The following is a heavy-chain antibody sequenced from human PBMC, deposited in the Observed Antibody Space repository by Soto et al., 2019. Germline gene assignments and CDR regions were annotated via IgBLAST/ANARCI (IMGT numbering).Heavy chain of an antibody. CDR3: ARALFVRRAAPPENWFDP. J-gene: IGHJ5*02. CDR2: IYYSGST. CDR1: GGSVSSGSYY. D-gene: IGHD6-6*01. Sequence: QVQLQESGPGLVKPSETLSLTCTVSGGSVSSGSYYWSWIRQPPGKGLEWIGYIYYSGSTNYNPSLKSRVTIPVDTSKNQFPLKLISVTAADTAVYYCARALFVRRAAPPENWFDPWGQGTLVTVSS. V-gene: IGHV4-61*01.